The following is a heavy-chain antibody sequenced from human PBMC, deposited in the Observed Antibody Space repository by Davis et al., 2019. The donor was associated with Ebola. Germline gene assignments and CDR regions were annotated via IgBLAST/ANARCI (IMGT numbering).Heavy chain of an antibody. Sequence: ASVKVSCKASGYTFTNYAISWVRQAPGQGLEWMGWIKTYNGNTNYGQNFQGRVTMTRDASTSTVYMDLSGLRSEDTAVYYCARANNWITGLYFDYWGQGTLVTVSS. CDR1: GYTFTNYA. D-gene: IGHD1-20*01. CDR2: IKTYNGNT. CDR3: ARANNWITGLYFDY. V-gene: IGHV1-18*01. J-gene: IGHJ4*02.